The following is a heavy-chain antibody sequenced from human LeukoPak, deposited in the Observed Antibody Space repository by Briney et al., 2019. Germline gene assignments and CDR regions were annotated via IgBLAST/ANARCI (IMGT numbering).Heavy chain of an antibody. CDR1: GFTFSRNW. J-gene: IGHJ4*02. Sequence: GSLRLSCAASGFTFSRNWMHWVRQAPGKGLVWVSRLNSDGSSTRYADSAKGRFTISRDNAQNTLYLQMNSLGAEDTAVYFCTRESYNDGNFDYWGQGTLVTVSS. CDR2: LNSDGSST. D-gene: IGHD3-10*01. CDR3: TRESYNDGNFDY. V-gene: IGHV3-74*01.